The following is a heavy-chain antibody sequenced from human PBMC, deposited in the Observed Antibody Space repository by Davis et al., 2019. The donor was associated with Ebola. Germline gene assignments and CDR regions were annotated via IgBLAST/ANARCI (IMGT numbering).Heavy chain of an antibody. D-gene: IGHD2-2*01. V-gene: IGHV3-23*01. Sequence: GESLKISCAASGFTFSSHAMSWVRQAPGKGLEWVSTITGSGGSTYYADSVKGRFTISRDNSKNTLYLEMNSLRADDTAVYYCAKDGTAMIDYYFDSWGQGTLVTVSS. CDR1: GFTFSSHA. CDR2: ITGSGGST. J-gene: IGHJ4*02. CDR3: AKDGTAMIDYYFDS.